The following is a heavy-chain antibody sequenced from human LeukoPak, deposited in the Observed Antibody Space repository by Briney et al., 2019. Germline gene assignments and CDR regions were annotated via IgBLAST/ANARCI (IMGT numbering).Heavy chain of an antibody. CDR2: IKQDGSEK. CDR1: GFTFSSYW. J-gene: IGHJ4*02. V-gene: IGHV3-7*01. Sequence: GGSLRLSCAASGFTFSSYWMSWVRQAPGKGLEWVANIKQDGSEKYYVDSVKGRFTISRDNAKNSLYLQMNSLRAEDTAVYYCAKERYCSSTSCYTGPLDYWGQGTLVTVSS. CDR3: AKERYCSSTSCYTGPLDY. D-gene: IGHD2-2*02.